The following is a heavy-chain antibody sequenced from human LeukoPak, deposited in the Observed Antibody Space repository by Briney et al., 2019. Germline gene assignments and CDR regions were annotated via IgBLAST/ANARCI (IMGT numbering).Heavy chain of an antibody. D-gene: IGHD5-12*01. J-gene: IGHJ4*02. V-gene: IGHV4-30-4*01. CDR2: IYYSGST. CDR1: GDSISSGDYY. CDR3: ARDRSGYDHLDY. Sequence: ASETLSLTCTVSGDSISSGDYYWSWIRQPPGKGLEWIGYIYYSGSTYYNPSLKSRITISVDTSKNQFSLKLSSVTAADTAVYYCARDRSGYDHLDYWGQGTLVTVSS.